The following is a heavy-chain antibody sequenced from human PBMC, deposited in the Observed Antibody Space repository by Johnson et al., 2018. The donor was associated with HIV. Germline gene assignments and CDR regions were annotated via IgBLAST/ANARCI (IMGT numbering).Heavy chain of an antibody. Sequence: VQLVESGGGVVQPGRSLRLSCAASGFTFDDYGMSWVRQVPGKGLEWVSGIDWNGRRTAYADSVKGRCTISRDNDRNSLYLQVNNLRVEDTALYFCVRRDSGSLSFDLWGQGTMVIVSS. D-gene: IGHD1-26*01. CDR1: GFTFDDYG. J-gene: IGHJ3*01. CDR2: IDWNGRRT. CDR3: VRRDSGSLSFDL. V-gene: IGHV3-20*04.